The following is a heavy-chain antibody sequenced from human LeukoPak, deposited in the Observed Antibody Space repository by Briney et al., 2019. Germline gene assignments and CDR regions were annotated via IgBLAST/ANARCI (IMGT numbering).Heavy chain of an antibody. D-gene: IGHD6-13*01. CDR3: ARVAAAGRVLDY. CDR1: GGSFSGYY. CDR2: INHSGST. J-gene: IGHJ4*02. Sequence: SSETLSLTCAVYGGSFSGYYWSWIRQPPGKGLEWIGEINHSGSTNYNPSLKSRVTISVDKSKNQFSLKLSSVTAADTAVYYCARVAAAGRVLDYWGQGTLVTVSS. V-gene: IGHV4-34*01.